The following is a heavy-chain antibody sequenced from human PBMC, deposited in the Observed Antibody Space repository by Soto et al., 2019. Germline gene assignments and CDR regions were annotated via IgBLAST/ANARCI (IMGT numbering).Heavy chain of an antibody. Sequence: QGQLVESGGGVVQPGRSLRLSCAASGFTFNKYGMHWVRQAPGKGLEWVAVISYDGTNKYYADSVKGRFTISRGNSKNTLYLQMNSLRAEDTAVYYCAKDLVSGTTTRGFDYWGQGTLVTVSS. V-gene: IGHV3-30*18. CDR2: ISYDGTNK. CDR1: GFTFNKYG. J-gene: IGHJ4*02. D-gene: IGHD1-26*01. CDR3: AKDLVSGTTTRGFDY.